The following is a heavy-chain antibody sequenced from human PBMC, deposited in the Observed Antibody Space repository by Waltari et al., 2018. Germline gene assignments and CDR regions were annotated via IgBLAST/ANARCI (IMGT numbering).Heavy chain of an antibody. Sequence: QLQLQESGPGLVKPSETLSLTCTVSGGSISSSSYYWGWIRQPPGKGLEWIGSIYYSGSTYYNPSLKRRVTISVDTSKNQFSLKLSSVTAADTAVYYCAREDYSNPYYYYMDVWGKGTTVTISS. V-gene: IGHV4-39*07. CDR2: IYYSGST. J-gene: IGHJ6*03. D-gene: IGHD4-4*01. CDR1: GGSISSSSYY. CDR3: AREDYSNPYYYYMDV.